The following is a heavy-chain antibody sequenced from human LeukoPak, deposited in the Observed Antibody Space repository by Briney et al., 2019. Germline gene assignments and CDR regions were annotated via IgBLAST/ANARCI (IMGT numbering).Heavy chain of an antibody. CDR3: ASQTPSISYAMDV. CDR1: GNTFTNYW. Sequence: GESLQISCKGSGNTFTNYWINWVRRMPGKGLEWMGKIDPSDSYTNYSPSFQGHVTISADKSISTAYLQWSSLKASDTAIYYCASQTPSISYAMDVWGQGTTVAVSS. V-gene: IGHV5-10-1*01. J-gene: IGHJ6*02. D-gene: IGHD4-11*01. CDR2: IDPSDSYT.